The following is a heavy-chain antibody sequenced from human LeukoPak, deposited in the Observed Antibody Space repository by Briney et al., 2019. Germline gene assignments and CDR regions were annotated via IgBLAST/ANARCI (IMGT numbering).Heavy chain of an antibody. Sequence: ASVKVSCKVSGYIFTELSIHWVRQTPGKGLEWMGGFDPENGETIYAQKFQGRVTMTEDTSTDTAYMELSSLRSEDTAVYYCARWGSSGYYLDYWGQGTLVTVSS. V-gene: IGHV1-24*01. J-gene: IGHJ4*02. D-gene: IGHD3-22*01. CDR2: FDPENGET. CDR1: GYIFTELS. CDR3: ARWGSSGYYLDY.